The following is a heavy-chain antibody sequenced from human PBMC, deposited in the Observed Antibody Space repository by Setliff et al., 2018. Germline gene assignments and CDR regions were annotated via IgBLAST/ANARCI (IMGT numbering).Heavy chain of an antibody. CDR3: ARDGVYYGMDV. J-gene: IGHJ6*02. V-gene: IGHV3-7*01. CDR1: EFTFNKYW. CDR2: IDPDGIGK. Sequence: GGSLRLSCAASEFTFNKYWMTWVRQAPGKGLEWVANIDPDGIGKYYIDSVRGRFTISRDNAQKTLYLHMNNLRADDTAVYYCARDGVYYGMDVWGQGTSVTVSS.